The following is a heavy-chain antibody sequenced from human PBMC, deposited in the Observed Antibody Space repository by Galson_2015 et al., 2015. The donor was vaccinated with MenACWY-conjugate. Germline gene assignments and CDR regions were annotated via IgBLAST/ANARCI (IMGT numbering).Heavy chain of an antibody. J-gene: IGHJ4*02. CDR3: ARLEDYRGYSYGYGGYFDY. CDR1: GYSFPSYW. V-gene: IGHV5-51*01. Sequence: SGAEVKKPGESLTISCKGSGYSFPSYWIGWVRQMPGKGLEWMGIIYPGDSDTRYSPSFQGQVTISADKSISTAYLQWSSLKASDTAMYYCARLEDYRGYSYGYGGYFDYWGQGTLVTVSS. CDR2: IYPGDSDT. D-gene: IGHD5-18*01.